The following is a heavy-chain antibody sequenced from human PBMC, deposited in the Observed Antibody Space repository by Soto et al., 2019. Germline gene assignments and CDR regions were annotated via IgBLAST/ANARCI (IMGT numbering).Heavy chain of an antibody. CDR2: ISAYNGNT. CDR3: ARTHSSYYYGMDV. V-gene: IGHV1-18*01. Sequence: SVKVYYKASCYTFTSYGISWVRQAPGQGLEWMGWISAYNGNTNYAQKLQGRVTMTTDTSTSTAYMELRSLRSDDTAVYYCARTHSSYYYGMDVWGQGTTVTVSS. J-gene: IGHJ6*02. CDR1: CYTFTSYG. D-gene: IGHD6-19*01.